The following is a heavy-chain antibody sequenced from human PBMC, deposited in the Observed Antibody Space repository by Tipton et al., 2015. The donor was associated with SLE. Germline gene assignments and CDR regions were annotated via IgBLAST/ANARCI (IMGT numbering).Heavy chain of an antibody. Sequence: TLSLTCTVSGDSISSGGYYWTWIRQPPGKGLEWIANIHYSGSTYYKSSLKSRVTISIDTSKNQFSLKLSSVTAADSAVYYCARMTTEIDYWGQGTLVTVSS. D-gene: IGHD4-17*01. CDR3: ARMTTEIDY. CDR1: GDSISSGGYY. CDR2: IHYSGST. J-gene: IGHJ4*02. V-gene: IGHV4-39*07.